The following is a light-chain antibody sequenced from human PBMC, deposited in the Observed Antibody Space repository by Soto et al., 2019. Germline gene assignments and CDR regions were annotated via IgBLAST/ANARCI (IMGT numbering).Light chain of an antibody. CDR3: QQYGSSGT. CDR2: GAS. J-gene: IGKJ1*01. V-gene: IGKV3-20*01. CDR1: QRVSNNY. Sequence: EIVLTQSPGTLSLSPGERATLSCRASQRVSNNYLAWYQQKPGPAPSLLIYGASNRATGIPDWFSGSGSGTDFTLTISRLEPEDFAVYYCQQYGSSGTFGQGTKVEIK.